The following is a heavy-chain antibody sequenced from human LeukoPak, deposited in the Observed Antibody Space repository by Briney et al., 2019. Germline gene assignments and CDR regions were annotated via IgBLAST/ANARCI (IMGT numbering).Heavy chain of an antibody. J-gene: IGHJ4*02. CDR3: ATGRHYDYVWGSYRPLFDY. CDR2: FDPEDGET. V-gene: IGHV1-24*01. Sequence: GASVKVSCKVSGYTLTELSIHWVRQAPGKGLEWMGGFDPEDGETIYAQKFQGRVTMTEDTSTDTAYMELSSLRSEDTAVYYCATGRHYDYVWGSYRPLFDYWGQGTLVTVSS. D-gene: IGHD3-16*02. CDR1: GYTLTELS.